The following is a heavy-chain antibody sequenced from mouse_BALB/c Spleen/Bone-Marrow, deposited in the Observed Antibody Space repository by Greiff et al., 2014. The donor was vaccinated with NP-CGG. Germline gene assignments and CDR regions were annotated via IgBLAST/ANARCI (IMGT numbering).Heavy chain of an antibody. D-gene: IGHD1-2*01. CDR3: AKITTATGAMDY. V-gene: IGHV2-9*02. Sequence: VQLVESGPGLVAPSQSLSISCTVSGFSLTSYGVHWVRQPPGKGLEWLGVIWADGSTNYNSALMSRMSISKYNSKSQVFIKMNSLQTDDTAMYYCAKITTATGAMDYWGQGTSVTVSS. CDR2: IWADGST. J-gene: IGHJ4*01. CDR1: GFSLTSYG.